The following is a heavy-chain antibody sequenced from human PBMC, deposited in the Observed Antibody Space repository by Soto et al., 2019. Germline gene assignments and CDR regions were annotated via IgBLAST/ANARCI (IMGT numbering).Heavy chain of an antibody. CDR3: ARDEQPSSYYYGMDV. CDR1: GGSVSSGSDY. Sequence: PSETLSLTCTVSGGSVSSGSDYWSWIRQPPGKGLGWIGYIYYSGSTNYNPSLKSRVTISVDTSKNQFSLKLRSVTAADTAVYYCARDEQPSSYYYGMDVWRQRPTVTVSS. J-gene: IGHJ6*02. V-gene: IGHV4-61*01. D-gene: IGHD2-2*01. CDR2: IYYSGST.